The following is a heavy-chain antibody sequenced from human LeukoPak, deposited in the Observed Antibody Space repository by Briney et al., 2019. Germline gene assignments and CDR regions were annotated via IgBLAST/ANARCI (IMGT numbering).Heavy chain of an antibody. CDR2: ISESGSGT. CDR1: GFTFSSYA. Sequence: PGGSLRLSCAASGFTFSSYAMSWVRQAPGKGPEWVSAISESGSGTYYADSVKGRFTISRDNSQDTLSLQMNSLRAEDTAVYYCAKDIAQGYTFGSIEQDYWGQGTLVTVSS. J-gene: IGHJ4*02. D-gene: IGHD5-18*01. CDR3: AKDIAQGYTFGSIEQDY. V-gene: IGHV3-23*01.